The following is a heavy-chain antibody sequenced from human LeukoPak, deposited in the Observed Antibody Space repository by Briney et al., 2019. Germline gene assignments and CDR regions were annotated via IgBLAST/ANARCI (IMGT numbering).Heavy chain of an antibody. J-gene: IGHJ4*02. Sequence: GGSLRRYCAASGFTFSSYSMNWVRQAPGKGLDWVSSISSSSSYIYYADSVKGRFTISRDNAKNSLYLQMNRLRAEDTAVYYCARDWFLVDYWGQGTLVTVSS. CDR2: ISSSSSYI. V-gene: IGHV3-21*01. CDR3: ARDWFLVDY. D-gene: IGHD3-10*01. CDR1: GFTFSSYS.